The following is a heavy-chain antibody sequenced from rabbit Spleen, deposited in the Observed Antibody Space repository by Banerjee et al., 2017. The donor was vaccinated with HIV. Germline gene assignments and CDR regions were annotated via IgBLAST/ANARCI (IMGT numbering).Heavy chain of an antibody. Sequence: QSLEESGGGLVKPGGTLTLTCKASGIDFSSSYLCWFRQAPGKGLEWIACIYTSSGSTWYASWVNGRFTISKTSSTTVTLQMTSLTAADTATYFCARGADMWGPGTLVTVS. J-gene: IGHJ4*01. CDR1: GIDFSSSY. D-gene: IGHD4-2*01. V-gene: IGHV1S40*01. CDR2: IYTSSGST. CDR3: ARGADM.